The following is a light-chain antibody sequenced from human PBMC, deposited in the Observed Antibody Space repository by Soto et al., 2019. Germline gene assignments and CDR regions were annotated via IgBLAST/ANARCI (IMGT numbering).Light chain of an antibody. Sequence: EVVMTQSPASLSASPRERVTLSCRASQNIRSNLAWYQQKPGQAPRLLIYGASTRATGIPARFSGSGSGTEFTLTISSLQSEDFAVYYCQQYNNWPRTFGQGTKVDIK. CDR3: QQYNNWPRT. CDR2: GAS. V-gene: IGKV3-15*01. CDR1: QNIRSN. J-gene: IGKJ1*01.